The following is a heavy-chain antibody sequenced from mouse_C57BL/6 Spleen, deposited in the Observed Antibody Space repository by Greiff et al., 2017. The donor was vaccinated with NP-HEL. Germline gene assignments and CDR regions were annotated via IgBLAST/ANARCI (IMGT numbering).Heavy chain of an antibody. CDR2: IDPSDSET. Sequence: QVQLQQPGAELVRSGSSVKLSCKASGYTFTSYWMHWVKQRPIQGLEWIGNIDPSDSETHYNQKFKDKATLTVDKSSSTAYMQLSSLTSEDSAVYYCARYGSSYSYAMDYWGQGTSVTVSS. V-gene: IGHV1-52*01. J-gene: IGHJ4*01. CDR3: ARYGSSYSYAMDY. D-gene: IGHD1-1*01. CDR1: GYTFTSYW.